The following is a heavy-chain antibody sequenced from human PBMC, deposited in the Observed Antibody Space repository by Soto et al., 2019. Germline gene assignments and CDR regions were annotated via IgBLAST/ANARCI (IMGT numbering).Heavy chain of an antibody. CDR3: AKNGQPPYYYYGMDV. CDR2: ISGYNGDT. Sequence: ASVKVSCKASGYTFTRYGISCVRQAPGQGLEWMGWISGYNGDTNYAQKFQGRVSMTIDTSTTTAYMELRSLTSDDTAVYYCAKNGQPPYYYYGMDVWGQGTTVTVSS. D-gene: IGHD2-8*01. J-gene: IGHJ6*02. CDR1: GYTFTRYG. V-gene: IGHV1-18*01.